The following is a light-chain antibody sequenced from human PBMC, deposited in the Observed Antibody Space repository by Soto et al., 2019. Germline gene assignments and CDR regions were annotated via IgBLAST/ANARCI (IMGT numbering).Light chain of an antibody. V-gene: IGKV1-5*01. CDR2: DAS. CDR1: QSISSW. J-gene: IGKJ1*01. Sequence: DIQMTQSPSTLSAFVGDRVTITCRASQSISSWLAWYQQKPGKAPKLLIYDASSLESGVPSRFSGSGSGTEFTLTISSLQPDDFATYYCQQYNSYSKTWTFGQGTKVDIK. CDR3: QQYNSYSKTWT.